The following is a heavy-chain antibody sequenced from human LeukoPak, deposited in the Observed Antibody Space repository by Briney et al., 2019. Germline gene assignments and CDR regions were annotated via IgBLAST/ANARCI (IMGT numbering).Heavy chain of an antibody. Sequence: GGSLRLSCAASGFTFGSYAMSWVRQAPGKGLEWVSGISTSGGTTSYAESVKGRFAVSRDNPRNTLYMEMNSLRDEDTAVYYCAVMHRYYDGSGYWVQWGQGTLVTVSS. CDR3: AVMHRYYDGSGYWVQ. CDR1: GFTFGSYA. J-gene: IGHJ4*02. D-gene: IGHD3-22*01. V-gene: IGHV3-23*01. CDR2: ISTSGGTT.